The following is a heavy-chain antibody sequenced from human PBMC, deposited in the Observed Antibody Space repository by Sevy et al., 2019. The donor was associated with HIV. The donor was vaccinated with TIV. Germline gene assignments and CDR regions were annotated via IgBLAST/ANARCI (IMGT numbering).Heavy chain of an antibody. J-gene: IGHJ4*02. V-gene: IGHV3-33*01. CDR1: GFTFSSYG. D-gene: IGHD3-22*01. CDR2: IWYDGSNK. Sequence: GGSLRLSCAASGFTFSSYGMHWVRQAPGKGLEWVAVIWYDGSNKYYADSVKGRFTISRDNSKNTLYLQMNSLRAEDTAVYYCARFSGRHSGYYGYWGQGTLVTVSS. CDR3: ARFSGRHSGYYGY.